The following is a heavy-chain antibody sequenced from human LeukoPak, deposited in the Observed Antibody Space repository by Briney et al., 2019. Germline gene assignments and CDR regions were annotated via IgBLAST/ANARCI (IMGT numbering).Heavy chain of an antibody. Sequence: ASVKVSCKASGYTFTSYDINWVRQATGQGLEWMGWMNPNSGNTGYAQKFQGRVTMTRNTSISTAYMELSSLRSEDTAVYYCALLYYYDSSGYYYGGWFDPWGQGTLVTVSS. CDR2: MNPNSGNT. CDR3: ALLYYYDSSGYYYGGWFDP. V-gene: IGHV1-8*01. D-gene: IGHD3-22*01. CDR1: GYTFTSYD. J-gene: IGHJ5*02.